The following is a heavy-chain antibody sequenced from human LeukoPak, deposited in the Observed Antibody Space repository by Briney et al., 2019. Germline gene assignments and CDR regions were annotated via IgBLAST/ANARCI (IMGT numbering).Heavy chain of an antibody. CDR2: ISYDGSNK. CDR3: AKDYDSSGYLDY. V-gene: IGHV3-30*18. Sequence: GGSLRLSCEASGFTFGTTWMHWVRQAPGKGLEWVAVISYDGSNKYYADSVKGRFTISRDNSKNTLYLQMNSLRPEDTAVYYCAKDYDSSGYLDYWGQGTLVTVSS. J-gene: IGHJ4*02. D-gene: IGHD3-22*01. CDR1: GFTFGTTW.